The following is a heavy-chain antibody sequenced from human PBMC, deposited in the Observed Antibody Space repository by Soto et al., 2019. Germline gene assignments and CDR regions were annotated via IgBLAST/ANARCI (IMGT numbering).Heavy chain of an antibody. CDR3: AKHDYGVFGPGGELGY. Sequence: EVQLVESGGGLVKPGGSLRLSCAASGFTFSSYSMNWVRQAPGKGLEWVSSISSSSSYIYYADSVKGRFTISRDNAKNSLYLQMNSLRAEDTAVYYCAKHDYGVFGPGGELGYWGQGTLVTVSS. J-gene: IGHJ4*02. CDR2: ISSSSSYI. CDR1: GFTFSSYS. D-gene: IGHD4-17*01. V-gene: IGHV3-21*01.